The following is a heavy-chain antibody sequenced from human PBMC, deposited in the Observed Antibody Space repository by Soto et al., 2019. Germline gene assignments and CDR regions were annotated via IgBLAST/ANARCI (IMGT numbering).Heavy chain of an antibody. D-gene: IGHD3-3*01. J-gene: IGHJ3*02. Sequence: QITLKESGPPLVKPTQSLTLTCIFSGFSLSTSWEGVGWIRQPPGKALEWLAFIYWDDDKRYSPSLKTRLTITKDTSKDQVVLTMTNMDPVDTATYYCAHRRGYNFWSAYFTGIKGAFDIWGQGTMVAVSS. CDR1: GFSLSTSWEG. V-gene: IGHV2-5*02. CDR3: AHRRGYNFWSAYFTGIKGAFDI. CDR2: IYWDDDK.